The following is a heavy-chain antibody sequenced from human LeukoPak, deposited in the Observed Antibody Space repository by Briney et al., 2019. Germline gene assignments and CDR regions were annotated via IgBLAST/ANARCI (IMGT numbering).Heavy chain of an antibody. D-gene: IGHD6-13*01. Sequence: WASVKVSCKASGYTFTGYYMHWVRQAPGQGLEWMGWINPNSGGTNYAQKFQGRVTMTRDTSISTAYMELSRLRSDDTAVYYCARAQSRAVIAAAESVGGANWFDPWSQGTLVSVSS. CDR3: ARAQSRAVIAAAESVGGANWFDP. CDR1: GYTFTGYY. CDR2: INPNSGGT. J-gene: IGHJ5*02. V-gene: IGHV1-2*02.